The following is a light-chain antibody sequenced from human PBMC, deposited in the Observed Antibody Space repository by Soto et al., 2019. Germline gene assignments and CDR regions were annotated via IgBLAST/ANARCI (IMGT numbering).Light chain of an antibody. V-gene: IGKV3-20*01. CDR3: QQYGSSAFT. J-gene: IGKJ4*01. CDR2: GAS. Sequence: EIVLTQSAGILSLSPGERTTLSCRASQSVSSNFLAWYQHKPGQAPRLLIYGASSRATGIPDRFSGSGSGTDFTLTISRLEPEDFAVYYCQQYGSSAFTFGGGTKVEIK. CDR1: QSVSSNF.